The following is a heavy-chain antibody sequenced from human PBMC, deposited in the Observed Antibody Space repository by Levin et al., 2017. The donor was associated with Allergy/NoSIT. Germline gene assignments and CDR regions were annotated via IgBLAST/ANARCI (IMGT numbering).Heavy chain of an antibody. Sequence: LSLTCAASGFTFSNAWMSWVRQAPGKGLEWVGRIKSKTDGGTTDYAAPVKGRFTISRDDSKNTLYLQMNSLKTEDTAVYYCTTDPFIAAAGTVDYWGQGTLVTVSS. CDR2: IKSKTDGGTT. CDR3: TTDPFIAAAGTVDY. J-gene: IGHJ4*02. V-gene: IGHV3-15*01. D-gene: IGHD6-13*01. CDR1: GFTFSNAW.